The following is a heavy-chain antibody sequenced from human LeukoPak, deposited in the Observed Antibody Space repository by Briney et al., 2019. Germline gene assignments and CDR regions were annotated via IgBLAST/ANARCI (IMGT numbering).Heavy chain of an antibody. Sequence: SETLSLTCAVSGGSTSSGGYSWSWIRQPPGKGLEWIGYIYHSGSTYYNPSLKSRVTISVDRSKNQFSLKLSSVTAADTAVYYCARVDSTEGSGSYYPSLGFDYWGQGTLVTVSS. V-gene: IGHV4-30-2*01. D-gene: IGHD3-10*01. CDR2: IYHSGST. CDR1: GGSTSSGGYS. CDR3: ARVDSTEGSGSYYPSLGFDY. J-gene: IGHJ4*02.